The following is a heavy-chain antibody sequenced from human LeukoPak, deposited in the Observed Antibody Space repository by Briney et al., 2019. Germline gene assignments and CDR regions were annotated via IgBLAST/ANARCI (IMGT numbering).Heavy chain of an antibody. CDR1: GFTFSSYD. D-gene: IGHD1-26*01. V-gene: IGHV3-13*01. CDR2: IGVAANT. J-gene: IGHJ4*02. CDR3: ARQNTPHGNFDY. Sequence: GGSLRLSCAASGFTFSSYDMHWVRQATGKGLEWVSAIGVAANTFYPGSVKGRFTISRENAKNSLYLLMTSLRAEDTAVYYCARQNTPHGNFDYWGQGILVTVSS.